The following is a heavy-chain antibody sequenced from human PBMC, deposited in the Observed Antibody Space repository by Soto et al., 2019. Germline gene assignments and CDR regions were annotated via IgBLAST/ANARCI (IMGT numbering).Heavy chain of an antibody. CDR2: IYVTGAV. Sequence: SETLSLTCSVSGAALNSGNYYWSWIRQVPGKGLEWIGHIYVTGAVDYNPSLRDRITISQYTSESQFSLNLRLVTAADTAVYYCARLRIATNNYKWFDTWGQGTLVTVSS. J-gene: IGHJ5*02. D-gene: IGHD2-21*01. CDR3: ARLRIATNNYKWFDT. CDR1: GAALNSGNYY. V-gene: IGHV4-31*03.